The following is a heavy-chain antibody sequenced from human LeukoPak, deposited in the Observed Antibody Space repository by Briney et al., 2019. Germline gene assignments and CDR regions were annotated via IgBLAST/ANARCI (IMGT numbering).Heavy chain of an antibody. J-gene: IGHJ6*02. CDR2: ISSSSSYI. CDR3: ARAYGARYYYYGMDV. CDR1: GFTFSSYS. V-gene: IGHV3-21*01. Sequence: PGGSLRPACAASGFTFSSYSMSWVRQPPGKGLEWVSSISSSSSYIYYADSVKGRFTISRDNAKNSLYLQMNSLRAEDTAVYYCARAYGARYYYYGMDVWGRGTTVTVSS. D-gene: IGHD4/OR15-4a*01.